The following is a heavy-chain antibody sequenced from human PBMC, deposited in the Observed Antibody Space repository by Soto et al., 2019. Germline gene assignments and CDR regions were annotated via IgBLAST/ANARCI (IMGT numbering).Heavy chain of an antibody. D-gene: IGHD6-13*01. V-gene: IGHV4-4*02. CDR2: IYHSGST. CDR1: GGSISSSNW. Sequence: PSETLSLTCAASGGSISSSNWWSWVRQPPGKGLEWIGEIYHSGSTNYNPSLKSRVTISVDKSKNQFSLKLSSVTAADTAVYYCAREGSAAARSFYYYYGMDVWGQGTTVTVSS. CDR3: AREGSAAARSFYYYYGMDV. J-gene: IGHJ6*02.